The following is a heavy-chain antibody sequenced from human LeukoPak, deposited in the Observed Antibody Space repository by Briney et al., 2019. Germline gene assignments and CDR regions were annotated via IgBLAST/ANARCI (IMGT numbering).Heavy chain of an antibody. CDR1: GFTFNSYE. CDR3: ARQDRVLIAFDY. D-gene: IGHD3-3*01. J-gene: IGHJ4*02. CDR2: ISSSGSTI. V-gene: IGHV3-48*03. Sequence: PGGSLRLSCAASGFTFNSYEMNWVRQAPGKGLEWVSYISSSGSTIYYADSVKGLFTISRDNAKNSLYLQMNSLRAEDTAIYYCARQDRVLIAFDYWGQGTLVTVSS.